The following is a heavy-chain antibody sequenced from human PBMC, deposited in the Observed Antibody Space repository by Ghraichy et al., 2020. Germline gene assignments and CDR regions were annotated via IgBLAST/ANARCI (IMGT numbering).Heavy chain of an antibody. J-gene: IGHJ5*02. D-gene: IGHD6-19*01. CDR2: ISGSGGST. CDR1: GFTFSSYA. V-gene: IGHV3-23*01. CDR3: AKGYSSGWYSNGLFDP. Sequence: GGSLRLSCAASGFTFSSYAMSWVRQAPGKGLEWVSAISGSGGSTYYADSVKGRFTISRDNSKNTLYLQMNSLRAEDTAVYYCAKGYSSGWYSNGLFDPWGQGTLVTVSS.